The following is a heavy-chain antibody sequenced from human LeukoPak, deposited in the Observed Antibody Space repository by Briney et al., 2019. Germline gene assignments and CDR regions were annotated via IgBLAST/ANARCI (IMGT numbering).Heavy chain of an antibody. D-gene: IGHD1-14*01. Sequence: PSETLSLTRAVYGGSFSGYYWSSIRQPPEKGLEWIGEINHSGSTNYNPSLKSRVTISVDTFKNQFSLKLSSVTAADTAVYYCARGGLTGGFDYWGQGTLVTVSS. CDR3: ARGGLTGGFDY. J-gene: IGHJ4*02. CDR2: INHSGST. CDR1: GGSFSGYY. V-gene: IGHV4-34*01.